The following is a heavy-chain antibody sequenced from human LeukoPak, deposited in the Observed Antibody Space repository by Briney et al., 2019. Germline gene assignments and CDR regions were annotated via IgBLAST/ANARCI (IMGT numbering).Heavy chain of an antibody. CDR2: IMSSTTDI. CDR3: ASGSTSFHY. Sequence: GGSLRLSCAASGFTFSNYRMNWVRQAPGKGLEWVSSIMSSTTDIYYADSVKGRFTISRDNAKNSLYLQMNSLGAEDTAVYYCASGSTSFHYWGQGTLVSVSS. J-gene: IGHJ4*02. CDR1: GFTFSNYR. V-gene: IGHV3-21*01. D-gene: IGHD2-2*01.